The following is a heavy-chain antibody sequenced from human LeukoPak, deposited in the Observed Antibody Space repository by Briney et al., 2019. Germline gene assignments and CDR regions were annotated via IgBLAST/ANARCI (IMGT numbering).Heavy chain of an antibody. V-gene: IGHV3-11*01. CDR1: GFTFSDSY. CDR2: ISDSADTI. CDR3: AREGGDWGEGYFDY. J-gene: IGHJ4*02. Sequence: GGSLRLSCAASGFTFSDSYMSWIRQVPGKGLEWTSYISDSADTIYYADSVKGRFTISRDNAKNSLYLQMNSLRAEDTAVYYWAREGGDWGEGYFDYWGQGTLVTVSS. D-gene: IGHD3-16*01.